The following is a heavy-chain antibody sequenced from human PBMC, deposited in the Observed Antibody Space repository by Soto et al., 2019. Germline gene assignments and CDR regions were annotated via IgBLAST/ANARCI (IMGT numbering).Heavy chain of an antibody. D-gene: IGHD5-12*01. V-gene: IGHV1-18*01. Sequence: GASVKVSCKASGYTFTTYGISWVRQAPGQGREWMGWISAYNGNTNYAQKLQGRVTMTTDTSTSTAYMELSSVTAADTAVYYCVRDRRRVSRDGYNYNWFDPWGQGTLVTVSS. CDR2: ISAYNGNT. CDR1: GYTFTTYG. CDR3: VRDRRRVSRDGYNYNWFDP. J-gene: IGHJ5*02.